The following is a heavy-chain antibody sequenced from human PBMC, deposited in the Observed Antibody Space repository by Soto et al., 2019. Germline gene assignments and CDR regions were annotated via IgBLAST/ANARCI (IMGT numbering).Heavy chain of an antibody. CDR2: IYSGDNT. V-gene: IGHV3-66*01. CDR1: GFTVTSDY. D-gene: IGHD6-19*01. Sequence: EVQLVESGGDLVQPGGSLRLSCAASGFTVTSDYMSWVRQAPGKGLEWVSTIYSGDNTYYADSVKGRFIISRDKSKNTLYLRMNNLRAEDTAVYYCARFPRIALAAFDCWGQGTLVTVSS. CDR3: ARFPRIALAAFDC. J-gene: IGHJ4*02.